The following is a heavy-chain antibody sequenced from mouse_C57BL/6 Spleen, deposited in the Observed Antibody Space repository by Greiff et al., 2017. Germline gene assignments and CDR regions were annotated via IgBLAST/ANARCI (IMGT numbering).Heavy chain of an antibody. V-gene: IGHV1-54*01. CDR2: INPGSGGT. CDR1: GYAFTNYL. CDR3: ARSIVTTRGDY. J-gene: IGHJ4*01. Sequence: VQLQQSGAELVRPGTSVKVSCKASGYAFTNYLLEWVKQRPGQGLEWIGVINPGSGGTNYNEKFKGKATLTADKSSSTAYMQLSSLTSEDAAVYFCARSIVTTRGDYWGQGTSVTVSS. D-gene: IGHD2-5*01.